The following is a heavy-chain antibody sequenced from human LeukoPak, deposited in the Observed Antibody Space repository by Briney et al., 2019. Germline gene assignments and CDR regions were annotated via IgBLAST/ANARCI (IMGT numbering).Heavy chain of an antibody. J-gene: IGHJ4*02. CDR1: GFTFSSYA. Sequence: GRSLRLSCAASGFTFSSYAMHWVRQAPGKGLEWVAVISYDGSNKYYADSVKGRFTISRDNSKNTLYLQMNSLRAEDTAVYYCARGVANYYDSSGHFDYWGQGTLVTVSS. V-gene: IGHV3-30-3*01. D-gene: IGHD3-22*01. CDR3: ARGVANYYDSSGHFDY. CDR2: ISYDGSNK.